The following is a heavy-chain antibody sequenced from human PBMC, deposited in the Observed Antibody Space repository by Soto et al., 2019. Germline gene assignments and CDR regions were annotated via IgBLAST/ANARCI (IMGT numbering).Heavy chain of an antibody. D-gene: IGHD6-13*01. J-gene: IGHJ3*02. CDR2: VNSDGSIA. CDR1: GLTFNSYW. V-gene: IGHV3-74*01. Sequence: GGSLRLSCAASGLTFNSYWMHWVRQAPGKGLLWVSRVNSDGSIASYADSVKGRFTISRDNDEKTLYLHMNSLGAEDTAVYYCAREYSSSWYAFDIWGQGTMVTVSS. CDR3: AREYSSSWYAFDI.